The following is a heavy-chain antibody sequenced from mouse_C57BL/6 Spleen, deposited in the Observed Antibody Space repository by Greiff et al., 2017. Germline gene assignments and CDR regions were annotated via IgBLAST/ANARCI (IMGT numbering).Heavy chain of an antibody. CDR3: TRWGYGSSFFAY. CDR2: IDPETGGT. V-gene: IGHV1-15*01. J-gene: IGHJ3*01. Sequence: VQRVESGAELVRPGASVTLSCKASGYTFTDYEMHWVKQTPVHGLEWIGAIDPETGGTAYNQKFKGKAILTADKSSSTAYMELRSLTSEDSAVYYCTRWGYGSSFFAYWGQGTLVTVSA. CDR1: GYTFTDYE. D-gene: IGHD1-1*01.